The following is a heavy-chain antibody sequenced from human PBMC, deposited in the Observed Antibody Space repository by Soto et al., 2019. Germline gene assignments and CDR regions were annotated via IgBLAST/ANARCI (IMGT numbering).Heavy chain of an antibody. D-gene: IGHD1-26*01. CDR3: TRGSAAVRSYFFDS. J-gene: IGHJ5*01. CDR2: ISWNSETV. CDR1: GFTFDDHA. Sequence: EVQLVESGGGLVQPGKSLRLSCAASGFTFDDHAMHWVRQGPGKGLEWVAHISWNSETVGYADSVKGRFIISRDNAKNSVYLEMNGLRPEDTAVYFCTRGSAAVRSYFFDSWGQGTLVTVSS. V-gene: IGHV3-9*01.